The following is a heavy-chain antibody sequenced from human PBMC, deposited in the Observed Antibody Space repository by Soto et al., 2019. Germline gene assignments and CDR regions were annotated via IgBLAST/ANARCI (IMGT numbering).Heavy chain of an antibody. CDR3: AKDRQPDGIWTFDY. CDR1: GFTLSTYT. V-gene: IGHV3-23*01. J-gene: IGHJ4*02. CDR2: IFGSSGKT. D-gene: IGHD3-9*01. Sequence: EVQLLESGGHLVQPGGSLRLTCAASGFTLSTYTMSWVRQAPGKGLEWLSGIFGSSGKTFYADSVKGRFTISKDNSKNMLFLQMVSLTAEDTAVYYCAKDRQPDGIWTFDYWGQGTLVTVSS.